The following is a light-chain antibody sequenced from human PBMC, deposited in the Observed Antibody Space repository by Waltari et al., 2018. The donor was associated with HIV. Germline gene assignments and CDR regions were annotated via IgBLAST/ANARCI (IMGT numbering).Light chain of an antibody. CDR3: SSYAGSDIYVV. J-gene: IGLJ2*01. Sequence: QSALTPPPSASGSLGQSVTISCSGTTSDVGGYNHVSWYQQHPGKAPKLMIYAVSKRPSVVPNRFSGSKSGNTASLTVAGLQAEDEADYYCSSYAGSDIYVVFGGGTKLTVL. V-gene: IGLV2-8*01. CDR2: AVS. CDR1: TSDVGGYNH.